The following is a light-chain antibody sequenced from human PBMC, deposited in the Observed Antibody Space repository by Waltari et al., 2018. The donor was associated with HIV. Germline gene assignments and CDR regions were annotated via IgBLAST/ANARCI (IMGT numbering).Light chain of an antibody. J-gene: IGLJ3*02. CDR3: ATWDDALSGPV. Sequence: QSVLTQPPSASGTPGQRVIISCSGNRSNIGSNPVNWYQQFSGAAPTLLIYSNNQRPSAVPDRFSGSKSGSAASLAISGLKSEDEADYHCATWDDALSGPVFGAGTKLTV. CDR1: RSNIGSNP. V-gene: IGLV1-44*01. CDR2: SNN.